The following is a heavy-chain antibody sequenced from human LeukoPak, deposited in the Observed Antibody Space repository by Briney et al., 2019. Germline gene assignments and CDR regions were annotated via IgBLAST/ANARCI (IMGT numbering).Heavy chain of an antibody. Sequence: ASVKVSCKASGYTFTSYGISWVRQAPGQGLEWVGWISAYNGNTNYAQKLQGRVTMTTDTSTSTAYMELRSLRSDDTAVYYCAREGYYGSGSYYNRSPFDYWGQGTLVTVSS. CDR2: ISAYNGNT. D-gene: IGHD3-10*01. J-gene: IGHJ4*02. CDR1: GYTFTSYG. CDR3: AREGYYGSGSYYNRSPFDY. V-gene: IGHV1-18*04.